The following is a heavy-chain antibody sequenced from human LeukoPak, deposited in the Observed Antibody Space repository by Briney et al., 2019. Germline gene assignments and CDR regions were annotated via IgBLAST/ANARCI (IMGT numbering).Heavy chain of an antibody. CDR3: ATDPLIFPMLRGVDY. V-gene: IGHV3-23*01. CDR1: GFTFSSYA. D-gene: IGHD3-10*01. Sequence: PGGSLRLSCAASGFTFSSYAMSWVRQAPGEGLEWVSGISGSGGSTYYADSVKGRFTISRDNSKNTVYLQMNSLRAEDTAVYYCATDPLIFPMLRGVDYWGQGTLVTVSS. CDR2: ISGSGGST. J-gene: IGHJ4*02.